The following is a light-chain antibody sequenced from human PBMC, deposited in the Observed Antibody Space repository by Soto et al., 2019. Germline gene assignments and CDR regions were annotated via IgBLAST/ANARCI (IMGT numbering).Light chain of an antibody. CDR1: NIGSKS. CDR3: QVWDSSSDHYD. CDR2: DAS. Sequence: SYELTQPPSVSVAPGQTARITCGGNNIGSKSVHWYQQKPGQAPVLVVYDASDRPSGIPERFSGSNSGNTATLTISRVEAGDEADYYCQVWDSSSDHYDFGTGTKGTVL. V-gene: IGLV3-21*02. J-gene: IGLJ1*01.